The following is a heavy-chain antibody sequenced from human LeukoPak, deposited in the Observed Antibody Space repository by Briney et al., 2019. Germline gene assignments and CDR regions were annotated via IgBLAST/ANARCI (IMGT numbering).Heavy chain of an antibody. CDR1: GFTFNTYI. V-gene: IGHV3-74*01. Sequence: GGSLRLSCAASGFTFNTYIMHWVRQAPGPGLVWVSRIDTDGKTTTYADSVKCRFTISRDNAKNMLYLQMNSLRVEDTAVYYCVRDKDGYNFWGQGTLVSVSS. D-gene: IGHD5-24*01. CDR2: IDTDGKTT. CDR3: VRDKDGYNF. J-gene: IGHJ4*02.